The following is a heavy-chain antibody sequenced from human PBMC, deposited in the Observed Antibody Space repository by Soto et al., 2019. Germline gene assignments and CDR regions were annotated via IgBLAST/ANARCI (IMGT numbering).Heavy chain of an antibody. Sequence: SETLSLSCAVSGGSISSSNWWGWVRQPPGKGLEWIGEIYHSGSTNYNPSLKSRVTISVDKSKNQFSLKLSSVTAADTAVYYCARSITMIVVAAFYWGQGTLVTVSS. J-gene: IGHJ4*02. CDR3: ARSITMIVVAAFY. D-gene: IGHD3-22*01. V-gene: IGHV4-4*02. CDR1: GGSISSSNW. CDR2: IYHSGST.